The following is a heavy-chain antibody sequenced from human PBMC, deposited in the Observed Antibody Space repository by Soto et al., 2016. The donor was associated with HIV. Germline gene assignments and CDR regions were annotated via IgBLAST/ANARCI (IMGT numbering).Heavy chain of an antibody. D-gene: IGHD3-10*01. CDR3: ARDAIYYGSGSPETYYGMDV. CDR1: EFTFSNYS. J-gene: IGHJ6*01. CDR2: ISSSSSYI. V-gene: IGHV3-21*01. Sequence: EVQLVDSGGTLVQPGGSLRLSCVTSEFTFSNYSMNWVRQAPGKGLEWVSSISSSSSYIYYADSVKGRFAISRDNAKNSLYLQMNSLRAEDTAVYYCARDAIYYGSGSPETYYGMDVWGPRGPRSPSPQ.